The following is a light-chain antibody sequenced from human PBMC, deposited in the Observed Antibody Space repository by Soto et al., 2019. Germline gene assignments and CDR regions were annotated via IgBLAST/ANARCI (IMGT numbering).Light chain of an antibody. CDR1: QSVSSSY. Sequence: EIVLTQSPGTLSLSPGERATLSCRASQSVSSSYLAWYQQKPGQAPRLLIYGASSRATGISDRFSGSGSGTDFTLTISSLRSEDFAVYFCQQYYNWPRTFGQGTKVDIK. CDR3: QQYYNWPRT. CDR2: GAS. J-gene: IGKJ1*01. V-gene: IGKV3-20*01.